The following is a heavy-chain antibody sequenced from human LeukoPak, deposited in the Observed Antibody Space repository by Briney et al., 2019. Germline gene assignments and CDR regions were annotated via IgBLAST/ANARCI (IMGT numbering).Heavy chain of an antibody. V-gene: IGHV3-30*04. CDR2: ISYDGSNK. CDR1: GFTFSSYA. D-gene: IGHD1-7*01. CDR3: ASTNSLDY. J-gene: IGHJ4*02. Sequence: GGSLRLSCAASGFTFSSYAMHWVRQAPGKGLEWVAVISYDGSNKYYADPVKGRFTISRDNAKNSLYLQMNSLRAEDTAVYYCASTNSLDYWGQGALVTVSS.